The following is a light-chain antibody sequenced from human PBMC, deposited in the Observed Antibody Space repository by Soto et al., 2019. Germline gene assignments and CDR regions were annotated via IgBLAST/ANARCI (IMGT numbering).Light chain of an antibody. CDR3: QQNNSYPEGT. V-gene: IGKV1-5*03. J-gene: IGKJ4*01. Sequence: DIQMTQSPSTLSASVGDRVTITCRASQSITDWLAWYQQKPGKAPKLLIYKASTLESGVPSRFSGSGSGTEFTLTISSLQPDDFATYYCQQNNSYPEGTFGGGTKVEIK. CDR1: QSITDW. CDR2: KAS.